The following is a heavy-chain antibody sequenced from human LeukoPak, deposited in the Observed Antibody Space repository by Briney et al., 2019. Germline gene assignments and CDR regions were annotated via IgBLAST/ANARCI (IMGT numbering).Heavy chain of an antibody. D-gene: IGHD3-10*01. Sequence: QPGGSLRLSCAASGFAFNNYWMHWVRQAPGKGLVWVSRINSDGSDSIYGDSVKGRFTFSRDNAKNTLFLQLSSLRANDTAVYYCAREPWFGELYRYYYYYGMDVWGQGTTVTVSS. CDR3: AREPWFGELYRYYYYYGMDV. CDR2: INSDGSDS. CDR1: GFAFNNYW. V-gene: IGHV3-74*01. J-gene: IGHJ6*02.